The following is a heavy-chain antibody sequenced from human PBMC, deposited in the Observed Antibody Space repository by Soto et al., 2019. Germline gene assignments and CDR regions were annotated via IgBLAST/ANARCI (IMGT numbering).Heavy chain of an antibody. CDR2: MNPNSGNT. CDR3: ARGVRYYYDSSGCWFDP. Sequence: ASVKVSCKASGYTFTSYDINWVRQATGQGLEWMGWMNPNSGNTGYAQKFQGRVTMTRNTSISTAYMELSSLRSEDTAVYYCARGVRYYYDSSGCWFDPWGQGTLVTVSS. V-gene: IGHV1-8*01. D-gene: IGHD3-22*01. J-gene: IGHJ5*02. CDR1: GYTFTSYD.